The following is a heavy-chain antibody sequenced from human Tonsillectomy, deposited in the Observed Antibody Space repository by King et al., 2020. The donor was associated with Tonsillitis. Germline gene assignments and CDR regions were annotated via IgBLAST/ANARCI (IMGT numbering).Heavy chain of an antibody. V-gene: IGHV3-9*01. Sequence: VQLVESGGGLVQPGRSLRLSCAASGFTFDDYAMHWVRQAPGKGLEWVSGISWNSGSIGYADSVKGRFTISRDNAKNSLYLQMNSLRAEDTALYYCAKDIGIASMTTVTLFYYYGMDVWRQGTTVTVSS. D-gene: IGHD4-11*01. CDR1: GFTFDDYA. J-gene: IGHJ6*02. CDR3: AKDIGIASMTTVTLFYYYGMDV. CDR2: ISWNSGSI.